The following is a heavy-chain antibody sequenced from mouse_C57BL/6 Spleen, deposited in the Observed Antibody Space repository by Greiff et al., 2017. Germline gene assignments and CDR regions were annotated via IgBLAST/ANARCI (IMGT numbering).Heavy chain of an antibody. CDR2: INPYKGDT. CDR1: GYSFTGYF. V-gene: IGHV1-20*01. J-gene: IGHJ4*01. Sequence: VQLQQSGPELVKPGDSVKISCKASGYSFTGYFMNWVMQSHGKSLEWIGRINPYKGDTFYNQKFKGKATLTVDKSSSTAHMELRSLTSEDSAVYYCARSRGDYAVYAMDYWGQGTSVTVSS. CDR3: ARSRGDYAVYAMDY. D-gene: IGHD2-4*01.